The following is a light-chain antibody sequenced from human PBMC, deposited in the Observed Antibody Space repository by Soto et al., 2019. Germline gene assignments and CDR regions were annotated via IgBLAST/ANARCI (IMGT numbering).Light chain of an antibody. CDR1: SGHSSYA. CDR2: LSSDGSH. V-gene: IGLV4-69*01. CDR3: QTWDTGARVV. Sequence: QTVVTQSPSASASLGASVKLTCTLSSGHSSYAIAWHQQQPEKGPRYLMKLSSDGSHSKGDGIPDRFSGSSSGAERYLTISSPPSGGGGGHYCQTWDTGARVVFGGGTKLTVL. J-gene: IGLJ2*01.